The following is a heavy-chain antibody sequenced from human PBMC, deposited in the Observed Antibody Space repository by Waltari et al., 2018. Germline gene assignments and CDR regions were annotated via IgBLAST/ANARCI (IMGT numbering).Heavy chain of an antibody. CDR3: VKETSIATSAKWLDY. J-gene: IGHJ4*02. V-gene: IGHV3-9*01. CDR2: ISRHSDYI. CDR1: GFTFGDYA. Sequence: EVQLVESGGGLVEPGRSLRLSCAASGFTFGDYAIHWVRQGPGKGLEWVSGISRHSDYIGYADSVKGRFTISRDNAKNSLYLQMNSLITEDTAFYYCVKETSIATSAKWLDYWGRGTLVTVSS. D-gene: IGHD6-13*01.